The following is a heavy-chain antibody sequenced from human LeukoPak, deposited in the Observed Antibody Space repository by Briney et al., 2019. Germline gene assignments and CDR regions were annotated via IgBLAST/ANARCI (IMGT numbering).Heavy chain of an antibody. CDR3: AKRGPGSPQSGKYYFDY. D-gene: IGHD3-10*01. CDR2: ISGSAAAT. CDR1: GFTFSAYG. J-gene: IGHJ4*02. Sequence: GGSLRLSCAASGFTFSAYGMTWVRQAPGKGLEWVSAISGSAAATFYADSVKGRFTISRDNSRNTLYLQMNSLRAEDTAVYYCAKRGPGSPQSGKYYFDYWGQGTLVTVSS. V-gene: IGHV3-23*01.